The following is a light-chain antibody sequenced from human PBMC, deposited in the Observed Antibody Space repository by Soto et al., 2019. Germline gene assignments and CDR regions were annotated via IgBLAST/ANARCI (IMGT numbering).Light chain of an antibody. CDR2: DAS. CDR3: QQRSNWPPT. Sequence: EIVLTQSPATLSLSPGERATLSCRASQSVSSYLAWYQQKPGQAPRLLIYDASNRATGIPARFSGSGSGTDCTLTISSLEPEDVAVYDCQQRSNWPPTFGGGTKVEIK. V-gene: IGKV3-11*01. CDR1: QSVSSY. J-gene: IGKJ4*01.